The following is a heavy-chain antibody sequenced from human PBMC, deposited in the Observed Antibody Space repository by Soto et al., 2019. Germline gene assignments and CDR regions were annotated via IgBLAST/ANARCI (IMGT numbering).Heavy chain of an antibody. CDR2: IYYSGST. J-gene: IGHJ6*02. CDR3: ARGPYDSSGYYYGVESYYYYGMDV. Sequence: KPSETLSLTCAVYGGSFSGYYWSWIRQPPGKGPEWIGYIYYSGSTNYNPSLKSRVTISVDTSKNQFSLKLSSVTAADTAVYYCARGPYDSSGYYYGVESYYYYGMDVWGQGTTVTVSS. D-gene: IGHD3-22*01. V-gene: IGHV4-59*01. CDR1: GGSFSGYY.